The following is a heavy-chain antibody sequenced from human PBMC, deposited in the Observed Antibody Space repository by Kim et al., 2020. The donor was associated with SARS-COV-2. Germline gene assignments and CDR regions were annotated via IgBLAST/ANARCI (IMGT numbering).Heavy chain of an antibody. CDR3: AQARGYSYGSYDY. Sequence: SETLSLTCTVSGYSISSGYYWGWIRQPPGKGLEWIGSIYHSGSTYYNPSLKSRVTISVDTSKNQFSLKLSSVTAADTAVYYCAQARGYSYGSYDYWGQGTLVTVSS. J-gene: IGHJ4*02. CDR2: IYHSGST. V-gene: IGHV4-38-2*02. CDR1: GYSISSGYY. D-gene: IGHD5-18*01.